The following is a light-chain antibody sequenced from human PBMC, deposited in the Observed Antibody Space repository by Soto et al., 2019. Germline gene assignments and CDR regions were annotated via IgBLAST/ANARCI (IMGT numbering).Light chain of an antibody. V-gene: IGKV1-5*03. J-gene: IGKJ4*01. Sequence: DIQMTQFPSTLSASVGDRVTITCRASQSISRWLAWYQQRPGKAPKLLIHSASSLDSGVPSRFSGSGSGTEFTLTINSLQPDDFTTYYYQQYNSDSGLTFGGGTKVEIK. CDR2: SAS. CDR3: QQYNSDSGLT. CDR1: QSISRW.